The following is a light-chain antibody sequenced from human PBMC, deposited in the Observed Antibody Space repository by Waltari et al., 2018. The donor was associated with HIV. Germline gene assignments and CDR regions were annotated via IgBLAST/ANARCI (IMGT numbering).Light chain of an antibody. J-gene: IGLJ3*02. CDR1: SSDVGGYNF. CDR3: SSYTSSTILGV. V-gene: IGLV2-14*01. Sequence: QSALTQPASLSGSPGQSITISCTGTSSDVGGYNFVSWYQQHPGKAPNLIIYEVSNRPSGVSDRFSGSKSGNTASLIISGLQAEDEGDYYCSSYTSSTILGVFGGGTKVTVL. CDR2: EVS.